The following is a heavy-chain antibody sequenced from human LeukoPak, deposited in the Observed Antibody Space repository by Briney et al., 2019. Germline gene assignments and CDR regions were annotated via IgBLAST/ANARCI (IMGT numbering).Heavy chain of an antibody. CDR1: GFTFNAYW. CDR2: INKDATTI. D-gene: IGHD3-22*01. CDR3: GRKNPHYYDSSGYYFVAFDI. V-gene: IGHV3-74*01. Sequence: PGGSLRLSCAASGFTFNAYWMHWIRQAPGKGLVWVASINKDATTIRYADSVKGRFTISRDNSKNTLYLQMNSLRAEDTAVYYWGRKNPHYYDSSGYYFVAFDIWGQGTMVTVSS. J-gene: IGHJ3*02.